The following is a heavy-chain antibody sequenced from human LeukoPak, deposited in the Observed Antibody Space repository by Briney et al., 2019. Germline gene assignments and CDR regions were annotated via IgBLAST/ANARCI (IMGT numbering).Heavy chain of an antibody. Sequence: SETLSLTCSVSGGSISSSFYWDWIRQPPGKGLEWIGSLYYSGSTYYNPSLESRVTISVDTSKNQFSLKLRSVTAADTAVYYCARGHSIEPYYYYYYMDVWGKGTTVTVSS. CDR1: GGSISSSFY. J-gene: IGHJ6*03. CDR2: LYYSGST. V-gene: IGHV4-39*01. CDR3: ARGHSIEPYYYYYYMDV. D-gene: IGHD4-11*01.